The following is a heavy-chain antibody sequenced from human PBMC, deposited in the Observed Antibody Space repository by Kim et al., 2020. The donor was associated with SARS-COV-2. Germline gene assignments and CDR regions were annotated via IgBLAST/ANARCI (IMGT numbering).Heavy chain of an antibody. CDR3: ASLGRDGYNYGMDV. V-gene: IGHV3-11*01. D-gene: IGHD2-15*01. J-gene: IGHJ6*02. Sequence: ADSVKGRFTIARDNAKNSLYLQMNSLRAEDTAVYYCASLGRDGYNYGMDVWGQGTTVTVSS.